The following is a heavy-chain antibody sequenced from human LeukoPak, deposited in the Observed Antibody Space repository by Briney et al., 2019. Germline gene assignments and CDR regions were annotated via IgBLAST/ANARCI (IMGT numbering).Heavy chain of an antibody. J-gene: IGHJ4*02. CDR2: IKQDGSEK. V-gene: IGHV3-7*01. CDR1: GFTFSSYW. Sequence: GGSLRLPCAASGFTFSSYWMSWVRQAPGKGLEWVANIKQDGSEKYYADSVKVRFTISRDNARNSLYLQMNSLRVEDTAVYYCARDPGSYTSYWGQGTLVTVSS. D-gene: IGHD1-26*01. CDR3: ARDPGSYTSY.